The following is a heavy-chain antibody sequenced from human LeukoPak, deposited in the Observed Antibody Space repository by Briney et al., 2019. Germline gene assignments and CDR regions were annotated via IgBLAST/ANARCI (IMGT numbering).Heavy chain of an antibody. CDR2: ISSRGSTI. CDR1: GFTFSSYE. V-gene: IGHV3-48*03. Sequence: PGGSLRLSCAASGFTFSSYEMNWVRQAPGKGLEWVSYISSRGSTIYYADSVKGRFTISRDNAKNSLYLQMNSLRAEDTAVYYCARAAIAVVGTDAFDIWGQGTMVTVSS. D-gene: IGHD6-19*01. CDR3: ARAAIAVVGTDAFDI. J-gene: IGHJ3*02.